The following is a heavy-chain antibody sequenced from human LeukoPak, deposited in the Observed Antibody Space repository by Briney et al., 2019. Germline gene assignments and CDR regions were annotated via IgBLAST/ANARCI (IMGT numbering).Heavy chain of an antibody. CDR2: ISYSGSP. CDR1: GGSISNYY. CDR3: ARGGYEARSYYFDY. J-gene: IGHJ4*02. V-gene: IGHV4-59*01. Sequence: SETLSLTCTVSGGSISNYYWSWIRQPPGKGLEWIGYISYSGSPDHNPSLKSRVTISVDTSKNQFSLRLSSVTAADTAVYYCARGGYEARSYYFDYWGQGTLVTVSS. D-gene: IGHD5-12*01.